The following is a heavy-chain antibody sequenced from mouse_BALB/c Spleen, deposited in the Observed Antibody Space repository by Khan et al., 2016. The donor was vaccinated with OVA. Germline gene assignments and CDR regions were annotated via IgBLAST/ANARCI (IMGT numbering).Heavy chain of an antibody. V-gene: IGHV1-12*01. Sequence: LQQPGAELVKPGTSVRVSCKASGYTFSIYNMHWIKQTPGQGLEWIGTIYPGNGDTSYNQKFKGKATLTADKSSSTAYMQLTSLTSEDSAVFYCTRGIYDYGPFFVYWGQGTLVTVSA. CDR2: IYPGNGDT. CDR3: TRGIYDYGPFFVY. D-gene: IGHD1-1*01. CDR1: GYTFSIYN. J-gene: IGHJ3*01.